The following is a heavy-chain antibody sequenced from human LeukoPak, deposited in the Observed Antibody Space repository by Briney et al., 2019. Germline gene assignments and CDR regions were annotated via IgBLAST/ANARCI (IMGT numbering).Heavy chain of an antibody. CDR1: GFPFGDYV. V-gene: IGHV3-49*04. CDR3: ARVKNSGWYVPAGYYFGMDV. J-gene: IGHJ6*02. CDR2: IRSKEYGGTT. Sequence: GGSLRLSCTASGFPFGDYVMSWVRQAPGKGLEWVGFIRSKEYGGTTEFAASVKGRFSSSRDDSKRMAYLQMNSLKIEDTAVYFCARVKNSGWYVPAGYYFGMDVWGQGTTVTVSS. D-gene: IGHD6-19*01.